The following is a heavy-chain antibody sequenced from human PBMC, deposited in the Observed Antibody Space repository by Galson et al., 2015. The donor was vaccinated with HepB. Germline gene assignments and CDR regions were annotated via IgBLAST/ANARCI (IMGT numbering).Heavy chain of an antibody. CDR2: ISYDGSNK. CDR1: GFTFSSYA. Sequence: SLRLSCAASGFTFSSYAMHWVRQAPGKGLEWVAVISYDGSNKYYADSVKGRFTISRDNSKNTLYLQMNSLRAEDTAVYYCARDPQVYSSSWLVHYYGMDVWGQGTTVTVSS. V-gene: IGHV3-30-3*01. D-gene: IGHD6-6*01. J-gene: IGHJ6*02. CDR3: ARDPQVYSSSWLVHYYGMDV.